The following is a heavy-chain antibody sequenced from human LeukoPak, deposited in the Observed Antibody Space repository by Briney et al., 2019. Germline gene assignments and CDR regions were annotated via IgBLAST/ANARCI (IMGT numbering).Heavy chain of an antibody. CDR3: AKDPCSSTSCSFDP. J-gene: IGHJ5*02. D-gene: IGHD2-2*01. Sequence: GRSLRLSCAASGFTFDDYAMHWVRQAPGKGLEWVSGISWNSGSIGYADSVKGRFTISRDNVKNSLYLQMNSLRVEDTALYYCAKDPCSSTSCSFDPWGQGTLVTVSS. V-gene: IGHV3-9*01. CDR1: GFTFDDYA. CDR2: ISWNSGSI.